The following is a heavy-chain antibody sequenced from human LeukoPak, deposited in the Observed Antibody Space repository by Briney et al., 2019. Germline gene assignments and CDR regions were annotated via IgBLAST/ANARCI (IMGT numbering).Heavy chain of an antibody. Sequence: SETLSLTCTVSGGSISSYYWSWIRQPPGKGLEWIGSIYYSGSTYYNPSLKSRVTISVDTSKNQFSLKLSSVTAADTAVYYCARDIGSNFDYWGQGTLVTVSS. CDR2: IYYSGST. CDR3: ARDIGSNFDY. J-gene: IGHJ4*02. V-gene: IGHV4-39*07. D-gene: IGHD2-2*01. CDR1: GGSISSYY.